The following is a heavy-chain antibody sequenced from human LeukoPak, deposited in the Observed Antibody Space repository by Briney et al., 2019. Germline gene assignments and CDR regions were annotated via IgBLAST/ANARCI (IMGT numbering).Heavy chain of an antibody. J-gene: IGHJ4*02. Sequence: PGGSLRLSCAASGFTFSSYAMSWVRQAPGKGLERVSAISGSGGSTYYADSVKGRFTISRDNSKNMLYLQMNSLRAEDTAVYYCAKDLDSGWYDPIIWGQGTLVTVSS. CDR1: GFTFSSYA. V-gene: IGHV3-23*01. CDR3: AKDLDSGWYDPII. D-gene: IGHD6-19*01. CDR2: ISGSGGST.